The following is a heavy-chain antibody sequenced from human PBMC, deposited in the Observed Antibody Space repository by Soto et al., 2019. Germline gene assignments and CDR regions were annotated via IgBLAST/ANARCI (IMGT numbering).Heavy chain of an antibody. CDR1: GYTFTSYD. Sequence: ASVKVSCKASGYTFTSYDINWVRQATGQGLEWMGWMNPNSGNTGYAQKFQGRVTMTRNTSIGTAYMELSSLRSEDTAVYYCARGSGGYLDYYYYYYMDVWGKGTTVTVSS. D-gene: IGHD2-8*02. CDR2: MNPNSGNT. J-gene: IGHJ6*03. CDR3: ARGSGGYLDYYYYYYMDV. V-gene: IGHV1-8*01.